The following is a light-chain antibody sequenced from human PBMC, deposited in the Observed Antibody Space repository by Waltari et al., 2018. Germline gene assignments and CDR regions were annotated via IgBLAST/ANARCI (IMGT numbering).Light chain of an antibody. J-gene: IGKJ4*01. CDR2: GAS. CDR3: QQYNNWPPVLT. V-gene: IGKV3-15*01. CDR1: QSVSSN. Sequence: EIVMTQSPATLSVSPGERATLSCRASQSVSSNLAWYRQKPGQAPRLLIYGASTRATGIPARFSGSGSGTEFTLTISSLQSEDFAVYYCQQYNNWPPVLTFGGGTKVEIK.